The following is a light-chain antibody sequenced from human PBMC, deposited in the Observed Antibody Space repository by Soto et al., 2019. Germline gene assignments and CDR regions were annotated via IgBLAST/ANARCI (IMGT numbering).Light chain of an antibody. V-gene: IGLV2-8*01. Sequence: LTQPPSASGSPGQSVTISCTGTSSDVGGYNYVSWYQQHPGKAPKLMISEVTKRPSGVPDRFSGSKSGNTASLTVSGLQDEDEAEYYCSSYAGSNNYVFGCGTKVTVL. CDR2: EVT. CDR1: SSDVGGYNY. J-gene: IGLJ1*01. CDR3: SSYAGSNNYV.